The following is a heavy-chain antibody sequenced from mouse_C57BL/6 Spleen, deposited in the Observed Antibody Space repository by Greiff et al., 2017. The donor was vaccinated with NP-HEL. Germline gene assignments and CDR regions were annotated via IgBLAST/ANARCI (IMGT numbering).Heavy chain of an antibody. V-gene: IGHV2-2*01. D-gene: IGHD2-1*01. CDR1: GFSLTSYG. J-gene: IGHJ4*01. CDR3: ARMDDGNYYYAMDY. CDR2: IWSGGST. Sequence: QVQLQQSGPGLVQPSQSLSITCTVSGFSLTSYGVHWVRQSPGKGLEWLGVIWSGGSTDYNAAFISRLSISKDNSKSQVFFKMNRLQADDTAIYYCARMDDGNYYYAMDYWGQGTSVTVSS.